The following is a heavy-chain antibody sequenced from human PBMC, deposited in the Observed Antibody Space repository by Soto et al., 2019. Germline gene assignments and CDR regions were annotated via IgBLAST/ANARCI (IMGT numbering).Heavy chain of an antibody. Sequence: GPVKVSCKASGYTFTGYYMHWVRQAPGQGLEWMGWINPNSGGTNYAQKFQGWVTMTGDTSISTAYMELSRLRSDDTAVYYYARGPYDISHYGMDVWGQGTTVTVSS. CDR1: GYTFTGYY. CDR3: ARGPYDISHYGMDV. V-gene: IGHV1-2*04. CDR2: INPNSGGT. J-gene: IGHJ6*02. D-gene: IGHD3-9*01.